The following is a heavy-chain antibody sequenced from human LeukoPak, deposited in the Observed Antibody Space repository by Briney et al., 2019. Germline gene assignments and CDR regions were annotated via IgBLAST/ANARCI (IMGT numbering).Heavy chain of an antibody. V-gene: IGHV1-2*02. CDR2: INPDSGGT. CDR1: GYTFTGYY. D-gene: IGHD3-16*01. CDR3: APTAEAYTSWWKV. J-gene: IGHJ4*02. Sequence: ASVKVSCKAFGYTFTGYYIHWVRQAPGQGLEWMGWINPDSGGTKYEQKFQGRVTMTRDTSISTAYLEVRSLTSDDTAVYYCAPTAEAYTSWWKVWGQGTLVTVSS.